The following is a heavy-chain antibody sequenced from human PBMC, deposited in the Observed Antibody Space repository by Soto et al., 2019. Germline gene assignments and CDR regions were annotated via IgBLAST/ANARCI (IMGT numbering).Heavy chain of an antibody. CDR3: AKGLYISSWYGPAQH. J-gene: IGHJ1*01. V-gene: IGHV3-9*01. D-gene: IGHD6-13*01. CDR2: ISWNSGSI. CDR1: GFTFDDYV. Sequence: EVQLVESGGGLVQPGRSLRLSCAASGFTFDDYVMNWVRQAPGKGLEWVSGISWNSGSIVYADSVKGRFTISRDHAKKSMNLQMNGPRADYRALYYCAKGLYISSWYGPAQHWGQGTLVTVSS.